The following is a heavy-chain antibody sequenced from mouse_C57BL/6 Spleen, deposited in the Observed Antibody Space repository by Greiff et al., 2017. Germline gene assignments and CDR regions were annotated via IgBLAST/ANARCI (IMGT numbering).Heavy chain of an antibody. Sequence: VQLQQSGAELVKPGASVKISCKASGYAFSSYWMNWVKQRPGKGLEWIGQIYPGDGDTNYNGKFKGKATLTADKSSSTAYMQLSSLTSEDSAVYFWAGPGYSNYLYAMDYWGQGTSVTVSS. D-gene: IGHD2-5*01. CDR1: GYAFSSYW. CDR3: AGPGYSNYLYAMDY. CDR2: IYPGDGDT. J-gene: IGHJ4*01. V-gene: IGHV1-80*01.